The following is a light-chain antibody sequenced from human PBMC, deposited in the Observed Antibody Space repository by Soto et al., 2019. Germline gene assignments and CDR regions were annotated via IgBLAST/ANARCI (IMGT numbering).Light chain of an antibody. CDR3: LQNNSYPVT. Sequence: DIQMTQSPSSLSASVGDRVTITCRASQGIRHDLGWYQQKPGKAPKRLIYTPSSLQSGVPPRFSGSGSGTEFTLTISSLQPEDFATYYCLQNNSYPVTFGQGTKVDI. J-gene: IGKJ1*01. CDR2: TPS. CDR1: QGIRHD. V-gene: IGKV1-17*01.